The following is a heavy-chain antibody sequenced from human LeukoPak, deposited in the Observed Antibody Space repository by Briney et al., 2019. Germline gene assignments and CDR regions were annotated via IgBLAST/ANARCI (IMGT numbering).Heavy chain of an antibody. V-gene: IGHV3-74*01. Sequence: PGGSLRLSCAASGFTFSTYWMHWVRQAPGEGLVWVSRIKSDGSDTSYADSVKGRFTISRDNSENTLFLQMNSLRAEDTAVYYCAKNLYCGGGSCYPSALGMDVWGQGTTVTVSS. CDR1: GFTFSTYW. CDR2: IKSDGSDT. D-gene: IGHD2-15*01. J-gene: IGHJ6*02. CDR3: AKNLYCGGGSCYPSALGMDV.